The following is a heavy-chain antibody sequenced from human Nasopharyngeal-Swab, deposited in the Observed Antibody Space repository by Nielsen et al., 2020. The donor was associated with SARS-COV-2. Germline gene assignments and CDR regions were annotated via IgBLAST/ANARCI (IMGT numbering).Heavy chain of an antibody. CDR1: GFTFSGSA. CDR2: IRSKANSYAT. J-gene: IGHJ6*02. Sequence: GGSLRLSCAAPGFTFSGSAMHWVRQASGKGLEWVGRIRSKANSYATAYAASVKGRFTISRDDSKNTAYLQMNSLKTEDTAVYYCTRRPLTPANGMDVWGQGTTVTVSS. CDR3: TRRPLTPANGMDV. V-gene: IGHV3-73*01. D-gene: IGHD1-14*01.